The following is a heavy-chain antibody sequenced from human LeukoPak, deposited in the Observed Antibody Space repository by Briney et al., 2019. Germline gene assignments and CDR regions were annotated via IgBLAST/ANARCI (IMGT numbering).Heavy chain of an antibody. CDR3: ATGVYDSSGYSPAGL. Sequence: GASVKVSCKASGGTFSSYAISWVRQAPGQGLEWMGRIIPILGIGNNAQKFQGRVTITADKSTSTAYMELSSLRSEDTAVYYCATGVYDSSGYSPAGLWGRGTLVTVSS. CDR2: IIPILGIG. J-gene: IGHJ2*01. D-gene: IGHD3-22*01. CDR1: GGTFSSYA. V-gene: IGHV1-69*04.